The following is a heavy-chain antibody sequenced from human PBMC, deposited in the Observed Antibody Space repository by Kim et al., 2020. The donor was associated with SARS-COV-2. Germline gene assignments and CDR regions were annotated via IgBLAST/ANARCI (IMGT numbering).Heavy chain of an antibody. D-gene: IGHD1-26*01. V-gene: IGHV3-21*01. Sequence: VKGRFTISRDNAKNSLYLQMNSLRAEDTAVYYCARDLGVVGATPRFGMDVWGQGTTVTVSS. CDR3: ARDLGVVGATPRFGMDV. J-gene: IGHJ6*02.